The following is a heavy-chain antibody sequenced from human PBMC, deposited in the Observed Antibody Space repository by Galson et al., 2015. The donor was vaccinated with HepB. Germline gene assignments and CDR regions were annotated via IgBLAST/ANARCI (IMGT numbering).Heavy chain of an antibody. V-gene: IGHV3-7*03. CDR1: GFTFSSYW. CDR3: ARDDEGSNSHSTDAFDI. D-gene: IGHD4-23*01. Sequence: SLRLSCAASGFTFSSYWMSWVRQAPGKGLEWVANIKRDGSEKYYVDSVKGRFTISRDNAKNSLYLQMNSLRAEDTAVYYCARDDEGSNSHSTDAFDIWGQGTMVTVSS. J-gene: IGHJ3*02. CDR2: IKRDGSEK.